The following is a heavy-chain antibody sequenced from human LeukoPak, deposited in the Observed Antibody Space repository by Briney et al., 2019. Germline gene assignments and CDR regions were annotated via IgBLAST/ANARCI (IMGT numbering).Heavy chain of an antibody. Sequence: GGYLSLYSAASGFTFCNYWMHWVRQVSGNGLMWVSRISDSGSSRWYADSVKGRFTISRDNAKNTLYLQMHSLGAEDTAVYYCARDSTSGIDYWGQGTLVTVSS. CDR1: GFTFCNYW. J-gene: IGHJ4*02. CDR3: ARDSTSGIDY. V-gene: IGHV3-74*01. D-gene: IGHD3-10*01. CDR2: ISDSGSSR.